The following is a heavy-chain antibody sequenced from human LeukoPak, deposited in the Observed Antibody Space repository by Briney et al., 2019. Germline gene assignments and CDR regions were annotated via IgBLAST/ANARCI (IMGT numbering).Heavy chain of an antibody. V-gene: IGHV1-2*02. D-gene: IGHD5-24*01. Sequence: ASVKVSCRASGYTFTGFYMHGVRQAPGQGLEWMGWINPNSGGTSYAQKFQGRVTMTRDTSISTAYMELSSLSSDDTAVYYCARDRGRDGSDYWGQGTLVTVSS. J-gene: IGHJ4*02. CDR2: INPNSGGT. CDR1: GYTFTGFY. CDR3: ARDRGRDGSDY.